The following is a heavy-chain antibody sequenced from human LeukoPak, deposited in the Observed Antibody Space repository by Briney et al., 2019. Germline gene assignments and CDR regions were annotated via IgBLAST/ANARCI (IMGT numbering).Heavy chain of an antibody. CDR2: ISGSGGST. V-gene: IGHV3-23*01. J-gene: IGHJ4*02. CDR1: GITLSNYG. CDR3: AKRGVVIRVILVGFHKEAYYFDS. D-gene: IGHD3-22*01. Sequence: VGSLRLSCRVSGITLSNYGMSWVRQAPGKGLEWVAGISGSGGSTNYADSVKGRFTISRDNPKNTLYLQMTSLRAEDTAVYFCAKRGVVIRVILVGFHKEAYYFDSWGQGALVTVSS.